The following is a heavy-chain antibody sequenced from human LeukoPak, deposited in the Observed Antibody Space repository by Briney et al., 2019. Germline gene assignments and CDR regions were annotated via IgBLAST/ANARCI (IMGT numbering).Heavy chain of an antibody. CDR3: ARNIVVVPAAIQRDNWFDP. D-gene: IGHD2-2*02. CDR1: GGSISSYY. J-gene: IGHJ5*02. V-gene: IGHV4-59*01. Sequence: PSETLSLTCTVSGGSISSYYWSWIRQPPGKGLEWIGYIYYSGSTNYNPSLKSRVTISVDTSKNQFSLKLSSVTAADTAVYYCARNIVVVPAAIQRDNWFDPWGQGTLVTVSS. CDR2: IYYSGST.